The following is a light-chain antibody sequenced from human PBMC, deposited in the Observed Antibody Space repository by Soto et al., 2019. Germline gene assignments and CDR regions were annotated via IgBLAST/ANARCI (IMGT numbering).Light chain of an antibody. Sequence: ENVLTQSPGTLSLSPGERATLSCRASQSVSGSHLAWYQQKPGQAPRLLIYGASGRASGIPDRFSGSGSGTDFTLTISRLEPEDFAVYYCQLYGSSITFGGGTTVEIK. V-gene: IGKV3-20*01. J-gene: IGKJ4*01. CDR3: QLYGSSIT. CDR2: GAS. CDR1: QSVSGSH.